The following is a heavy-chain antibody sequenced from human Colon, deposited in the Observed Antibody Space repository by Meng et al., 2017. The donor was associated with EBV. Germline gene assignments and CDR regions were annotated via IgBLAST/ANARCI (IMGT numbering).Heavy chain of an antibody. J-gene: IGHJ4*02. Sequence: VSLQGSGPGLMKTSASLSLICSVSCGYFSRWNYYWNWIRQPPGKGLEWIGYIYNTGNTNYNPSLKSRLTITIDTSKNQFSLNLNSVTAADTAVYYCARETHNSGWSKIDSWGQGTLVTVSS. V-gene: IGHV4-61*01. CDR3: ARETHNSGWSKIDS. D-gene: IGHD6-19*01. CDR2: IYNTGNT. CDR1: CGYFSRWNYY.